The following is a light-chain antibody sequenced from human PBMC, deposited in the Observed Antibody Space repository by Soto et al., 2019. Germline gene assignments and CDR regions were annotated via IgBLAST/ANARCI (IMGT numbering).Light chain of an antibody. CDR2: GAS. J-gene: IGKJ1*01. Sequence: EIVMTQSPATLPVSRGERATLSCRASQSVSSYLAWYQQKPGQAPRLLIYGASNRATGIPDRFSGSGSGTDFTLTINILEPEDFAVYYCQYYGSSPRTFGQGTRWIS. V-gene: IGKV3-20*01. CDR3: QYYGSSPRT. CDR1: QSVSSY.